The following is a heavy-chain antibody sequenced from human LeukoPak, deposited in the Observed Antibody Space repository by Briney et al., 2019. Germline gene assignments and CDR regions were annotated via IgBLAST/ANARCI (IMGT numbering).Heavy chain of an antibody. CDR3: ARGHAYYDSLTGYSIYALDA. J-gene: IGHJ6*02. CDR2: FDPEDGET. D-gene: IGHD3-9*01. V-gene: IGHV1-24*01. Sequence: ASVKVSCKVSGYTLTELSMHWVRQAPGKGLEWMGGFDPEDGETIYAQKFQSRVTMTEDTSTDTAYMELSSLRSEDSAVYYCARGHAYYDSLTGYSIYALDAWGQGTTVTVSS. CDR1: GYTLTELS.